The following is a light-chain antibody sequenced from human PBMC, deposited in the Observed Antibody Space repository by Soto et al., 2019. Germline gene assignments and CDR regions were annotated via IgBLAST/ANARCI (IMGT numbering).Light chain of an antibody. V-gene: IGKV3-11*01. CDR3: QQRTNWRAT. J-gene: IGKJ5*01. Sequence: EVVLTQSPATLSLSPGERATLSCRASQSVGSHLTWYQQKPGQAPRLLIYDGFNRATGIPARFSGSGSGTDFTLTISSLAPEDFAVYFCQQRTNWRATFGQGTRLEIK. CDR1: QSVGSH. CDR2: DGF.